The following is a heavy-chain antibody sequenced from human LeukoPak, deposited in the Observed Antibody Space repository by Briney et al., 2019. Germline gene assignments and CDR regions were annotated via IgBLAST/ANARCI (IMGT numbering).Heavy chain of an antibody. J-gene: IGHJ4*02. Sequence: SETLSLTCAVYGGSFSGYYWSWIRQPPGKGLEWIGEINHRGSTNYNPSLKSRVTISVDTSKNQFSLKLSSVTAADTAVYYCARPRSYYYGSGSYYKRGHFDYWAQGTLVTVSS. D-gene: IGHD3-10*01. CDR2: INHRGST. CDR3: ARPRSYYYGSGSYYKRGHFDY. V-gene: IGHV4-34*01. CDR1: GGSFSGYY.